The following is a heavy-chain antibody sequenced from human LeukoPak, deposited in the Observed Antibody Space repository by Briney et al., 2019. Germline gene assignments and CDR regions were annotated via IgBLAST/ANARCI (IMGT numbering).Heavy chain of an antibody. J-gene: IGHJ6*02. D-gene: IGHD2-2*01. V-gene: IGHV2-5*02. Sequence: SGPTLVNPTQTLTLTCTFSGFSLSTSGVGVGWIRQPPGKALEWLALIYWDDDKRYSPSLKSRLTITKDTSKNQVVLTMTNMDPVDTATYYCAQTGYCSSTSCAPPHVWGQGSTVTVSS. CDR2: IYWDDDK. CDR3: AQTGYCSSTSCAPPHV. CDR1: GFSLSTSGVG.